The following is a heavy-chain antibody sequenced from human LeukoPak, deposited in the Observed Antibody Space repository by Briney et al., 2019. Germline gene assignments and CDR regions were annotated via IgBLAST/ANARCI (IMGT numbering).Heavy chain of an antibody. V-gene: IGHV3-23*01. D-gene: IGHD6-19*01. CDR3: AKDVVPDSGWDLDY. Sequence: GGSLRLSCAASGFTFSTYSMTWVRKGPGKGLEWVSSIYHSGDSTFYADSVKGRFTISRDNSKNTLYLQMSSLRTEDTAIYYCAKDVVPDSGWDLDYWGQGTLVTVSS. CDR1: GFTFSTYS. CDR2: IYHSGDST. J-gene: IGHJ4*02.